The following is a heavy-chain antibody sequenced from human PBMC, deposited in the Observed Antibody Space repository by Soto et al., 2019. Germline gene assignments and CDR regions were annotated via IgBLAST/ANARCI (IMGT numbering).Heavy chain of an antibody. Sequence: SETLSLTCTVSGGSISSYYWSWIRQPPGKGLEWIGYIYYSGSTNYNPSLKSRVTISVDTSKNQFSLKLSSVTAADTAVYYCASAGARPQLPQIQYYYYYGMDVWGQGTTVTV. CDR2: IYYSGST. CDR3: ASAGARPQLPQIQYYYYYGMDV. D-gene: IGHD6-6*01. J-gene: IGHJ6*02. CDR1: GGSISSYY. V-gene: IGHV4-59*01.